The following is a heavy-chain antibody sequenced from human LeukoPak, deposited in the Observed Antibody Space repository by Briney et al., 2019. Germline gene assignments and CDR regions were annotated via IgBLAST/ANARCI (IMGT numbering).Heavy chain of an antibody. CDR1: GGSVSSGSYY. J-gene: IGHJ5*02. CDR2: IYYSGST. Sequence: SETLSLTCTVSGGSVSSGSYYWSWIRQPPGKGLEWIGYIYYSGSTNYNPSLKSRVTISVDTSKNQLSLKLSSVTAADTAVYYCARGGYSSGWYPWFDPWGQGTLVTVSS. CDR3: ARGGYSSGWYPWFDP. D-gene: IGHD6-19*01. V-gene: IGHV4-61*01.